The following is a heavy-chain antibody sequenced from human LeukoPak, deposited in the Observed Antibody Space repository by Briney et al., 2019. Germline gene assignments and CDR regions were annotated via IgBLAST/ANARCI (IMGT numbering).Heavy chain of an antibody. D-gene: IGHD3-10*01. J-gene: IGHJ5*02. CDR3: ATDLVRGVITWFDP. Sequence: SVKVSCKASGGTFSSYAISWVRQAPGQGLEWMGRIIPIFGTANYAQKFQGRVTITTDEPTSTAYMELSSLRSEDTAVYYCATDLVRGVITWFDPWGQGTLVTVSS. CDR1: GGTFSSYA. V-gene: IGHV1-69*05. CDR2: IIPIFGTA.